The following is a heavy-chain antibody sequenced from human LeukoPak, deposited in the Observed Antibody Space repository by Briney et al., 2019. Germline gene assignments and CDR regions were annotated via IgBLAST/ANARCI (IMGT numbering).Heavy chain of an antibody. V-gene: IGHV3-23*01. CDR3: ANGVVRGFIKNGMDV. Sequence: GGSLRLSCVASGFTFSNYAMTWVRQAPGKGLEWVSAISDSGGSTYYADSVKGRFTISRGNSKNTLYLQMNSLRAEDTAVYYCANGVVRGFIKNGMDVWGKGTTVTVSS. J-gene: IGHJ6*04. CDR1: GFTFSNYA. D-gene: IGHD3-10*01. CDR2: ISDSGGST.